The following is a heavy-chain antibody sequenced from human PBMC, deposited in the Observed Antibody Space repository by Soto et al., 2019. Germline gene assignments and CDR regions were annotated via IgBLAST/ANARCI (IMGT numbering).Heavy chain of an antibody. CDR3: ARAVAVAGKLGAEYFQH. CDR1: GGTFSSYA. J-gene: IGHJ1*01. CDR2: IIPIFGTA. Sequence: QVQLVQSGAEVKKPGSSVKVSCKASGGTFSSYAISWVRQAPGQGLEWMGGIIPIFGTANYAQKFQGRVTITADESTSTDYMELSSLRSEDTAVYYCARAVAVAGKLGAEYFQHWGQGTLVTVSS. V-gene: IGHV1-69*12. D-gene: IGHD6-19*01.